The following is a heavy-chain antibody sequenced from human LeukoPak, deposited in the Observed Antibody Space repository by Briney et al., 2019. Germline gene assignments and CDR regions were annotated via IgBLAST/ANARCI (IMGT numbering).Heavy chain of an antibody. V-gene: IGHV3-33*01. CDR3: ARGGLGIGDFDI. CDR2: IWYDGSNK. Sequence: GRSLRLSCAASGFTFSSYGMHWVRQAPGKGLEWVGVIWYDGSNKYYADSVKGRFTISRDNSKNTLYLQMNSLRAEDTAVYYCARGGLGIGDFDIWGQGTMVTVSS. D-gene: IGHD7-27*01. J-gene: IGHJ3*02. CDR1: GFTFSSYG.